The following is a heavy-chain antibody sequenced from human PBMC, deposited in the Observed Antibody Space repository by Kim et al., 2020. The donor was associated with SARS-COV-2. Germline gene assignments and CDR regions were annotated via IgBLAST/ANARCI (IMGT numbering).Heavy chain of an antibody. CDR2: IWYDGSNK. CDR1: GFSFSNYG. Sequence: GGSLRLSCAASGFSFSNYGMEWVRQAPGKGLELVAVIWYDGSNKFYADSVKGRFTISRDNSKNMVYLQMNSLTAEDTAVYHCARDRNKGSSYFDYWGQGTLVTVSS. CDR3: ARDRNKGSSYFDY. J-gene: IGHJ4*02. V-gene: IGHV3-33*01. D-gene: IGHD1-1*01.